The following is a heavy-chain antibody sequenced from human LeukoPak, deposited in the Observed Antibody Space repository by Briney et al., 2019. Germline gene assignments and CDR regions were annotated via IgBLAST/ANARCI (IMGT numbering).Heavy chain of an antibody. CDR3: ARLSAGSHFHLDS. Sequence: KAGESLKISCKGSGYSFSNNWIGWVGQMPGKGLEWMGIIYPGDSQTRYSPSFQGQVTISADKSISTAYLQWSSLKASDIAMYYCARLSAGSHFHLDSWGQGTLVTVSS. J-gene: IGHJ4*02. V-gene: IGHV5-51*01. CDR2: IYPGDSQT. D-gene: IGHD1-26*01. CDR1: GYSFSNNW.